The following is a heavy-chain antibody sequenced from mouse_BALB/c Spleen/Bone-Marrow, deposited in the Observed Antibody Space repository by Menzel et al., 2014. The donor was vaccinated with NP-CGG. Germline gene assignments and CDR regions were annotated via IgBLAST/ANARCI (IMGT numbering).Heavy chain of an antibody. V-gene: IGHV3-6*02. CDR1: GYSITSGYY. CDR2: ISYDGSN. CDR3: ASGYYGGSFAY. J-gene: IGHJ3*01. Sequence: VQLQQSGPGLVKPSQSLSLTCSVTGYSITSGYYWNWIRQFPGNKLEWMGYISYDGSNNYNPSLKDRISITRDTSKSQFFLKLSSVTTEDTASYYCASGYYGGSFAYWGQGTLVTVSA. D-gene: IGHD1-2*01.